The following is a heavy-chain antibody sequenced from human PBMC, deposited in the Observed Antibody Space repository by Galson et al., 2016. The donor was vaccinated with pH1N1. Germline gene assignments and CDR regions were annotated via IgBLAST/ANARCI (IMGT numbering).Heavy chain of an antibody. CDR1: GYTFITYA. J-gene: IGHJ4*02. Sequence: VKVSCKASGYTFITYAIHWVRQAPGQRLEWMGWINTGDGNAKSSQKFQDRVTITRDTPATTAYLDLRGLRFEDTAVYYCARRVGRSFDYWGQGTLVTVSS. V-gene: IGHV1-3*04. CDR2: INTGDGNA. CDR3: ARRVGRSFDY. D-gene: IGHD3-16*01.